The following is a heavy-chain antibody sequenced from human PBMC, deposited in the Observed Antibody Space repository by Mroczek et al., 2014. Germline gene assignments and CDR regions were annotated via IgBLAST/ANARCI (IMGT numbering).Heavy chain of an antibody. Sequence: QVQLQESGGGVVQPGRSLRLSCAASGFTFSSYSMHWVRQAPGKGLEWVAVISYDGSNKYYADSVKGRFTISRDNSKNTLYLQMNSLRAEDTAVYYCAKDGPYDFWSGYGSIDYWGQGTLVTVSS. J-gene: IGHJ4*02. V-gene: IGHV3-30*18. D-gene: IGHD3-3*01. CDR1: GFTFSSYS. CDR3: AKDGPYDFWSGYGSIDY. CDR2: ISYDGSNK.